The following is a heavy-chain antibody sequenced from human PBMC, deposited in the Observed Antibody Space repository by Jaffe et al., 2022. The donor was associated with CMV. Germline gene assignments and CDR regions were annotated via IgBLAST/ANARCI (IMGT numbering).Heavy chain of an antibody. D-gene: IGHD6-6*01. Sequence: QLQLQESGPGLVKPSETLSLTCTVSGGSISSSSYYWGWIRQPPGKGLEWIGSIYYSGSTYYNPSLKSRVTISVDTSKNQFSLKLSSVTAADTAVYYCARQEGPLAALMGSQSIYYYYYGMDVWGQGTTVTVSS. CDR2: IYYSGST. CDR1: GGSISSSSYY. CDR3: ARQEGPLAALMGSQSIYYYYYGMDV. J-gene: IGHJ6*02. V-gene: IGHV4-39*01.